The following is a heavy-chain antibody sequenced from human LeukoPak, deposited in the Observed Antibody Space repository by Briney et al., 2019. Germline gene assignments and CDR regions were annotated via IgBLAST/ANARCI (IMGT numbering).Heavy chain of an antibody. CDR2: IIPILGIA. J-gene: IGHJ5*02. V-gene: IGHV1-69*04. D-gene: IGHD6-13*01. Sequence: SVKVSCKASGGTFSSYAISRLRQAPGQGLEWMGRIIPILGIANYAQKFQGRVTITADKSTSTAYMELSSLRSEDTAVYYRARGSNWQQLVNWFDPWGQGTLVTVSS. CDR3: ARGSNWQQLVNWFDP. CDR1: GGTFSSYA.